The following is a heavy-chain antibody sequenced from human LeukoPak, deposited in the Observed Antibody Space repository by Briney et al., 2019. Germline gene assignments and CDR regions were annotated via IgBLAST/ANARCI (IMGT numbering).Heavy chain of an antibody. CDR2: MNPNSDNT. Sequence: ASVKVSCKASGYTFTSYDINWVRQATAQGLEWMGSMNPNSDNTGCEQKFQGRGTMTRNTSRSTAYMELSSLRSEDTAVYYCARGGLTYYYDSSGYYYVVEDYWGQGTLVTVSS. CDR3: ARGGLTYYYDSSGYYYVVEDY. CDR1: GYTFTSYD. D-gene: IGHD3-22*01. V-gene: IGHV1-8*01. J-gene: IGHJ4*02.